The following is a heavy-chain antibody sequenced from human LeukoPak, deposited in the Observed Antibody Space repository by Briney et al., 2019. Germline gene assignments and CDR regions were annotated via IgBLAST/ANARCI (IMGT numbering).Heavy chain of an antibody. CDR2: ISGSGGST. CDR3: AKGRPNCTNGVCYTGFPFDY. Sequence: PGGSLRLSCAASGFTFSSYAMSWVRQAPGKGLEWVSAISGSGGSTYYADSVKGRFTISRDNSKNTLYLQMNSLRAEDTAVYYCAKGRPNCTNGVCYTGFPFDYWGQGTLVTVSS. J-gene: IGHJ4*02. CDR1: GFTFSSYA. D-gene: IGHD2-8*01. V-gene: IGHV3-23*01.